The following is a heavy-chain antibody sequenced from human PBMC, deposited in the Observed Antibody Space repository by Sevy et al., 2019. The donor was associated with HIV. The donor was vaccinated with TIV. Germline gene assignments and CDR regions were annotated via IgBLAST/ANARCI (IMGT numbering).Heavy chain of an antibody. D-gene: IGHD3-22*01. V-gene: IGHV3-23*01. J-gene: IGHJ3*02. CDR2: ISGSGGST. CDR3: AKDIGSDYYESTGDAFDI. CDR1: GFTFSSYA. Sequence: GSLRLSCAASGFTFSSYAMTWVRQAPGKGLEWVSVISGSGGSTYYADSVKGRFTISRDNSKNTLYLQMNSLRAEDTAVYYSAKDIGSDYYESTGDAFDIWGQGTMVTVSS.